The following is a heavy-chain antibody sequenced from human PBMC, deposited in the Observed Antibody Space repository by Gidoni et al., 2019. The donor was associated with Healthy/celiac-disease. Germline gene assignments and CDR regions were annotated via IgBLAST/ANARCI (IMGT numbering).Heavy chain of an antibody. CDR2: IYYSGST. Sequence: QVQLQESGPGLVKPSETLSLTCTVSGGSLSSYYWRWIRQPPGKGLEWIGYIYYSGSTNYNPALKSRVTISVDTSKNQVSLKLSSVTAADTAVYYWARCIKMMDYGGHAWFDPWGQGTLVTVSA. V-gene: IGHV4-59*08. J-gene: IGHJ5*02. CDR1: GGSLSSYY. CDR3: ARCIKMMDYGGHAWFDP. D-gene: IGHD4-17*01.